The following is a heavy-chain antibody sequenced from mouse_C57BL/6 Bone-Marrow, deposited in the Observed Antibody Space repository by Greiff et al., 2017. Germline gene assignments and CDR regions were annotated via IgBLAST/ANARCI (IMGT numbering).Heavy chain of an antibody. CDR1: GYAFSSSW. CDR3: ARDYGSGGFFDY. D-gene: IGHD1-1*01. Sequence: QVQLQQSGPELVKPGASVKISCKASGYAFSSSWMNWVKQRPGKGLEWIGRIYPGDGDTNYNGKFKGQATLTADKSSSTAYMQLSSLTSDDSAVYFCARDYGSGGFFDYWGQGTTLTVSS. CDR2: IYPGDGDT. V-gene: IGHV1-82*01. J-gene: IGHJ2*01.